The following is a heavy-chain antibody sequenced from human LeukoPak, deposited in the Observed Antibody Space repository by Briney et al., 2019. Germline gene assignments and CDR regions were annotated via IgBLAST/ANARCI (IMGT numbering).Heavy chain of an antibody. CDR2: INHSGST. CDR3: ARERPMVRGVIIVPLKY. CDR1: GGSFSGYY. Sequence: SETLSLTCAVYGGSFSGYYWSWIRQPPGKGLEWIGEINHSGSTNYNPSLKSRVTISVDTSKNQFSLKLSSVTAADTAVYYCARERPMVRGVIIVPLKYWGQGTLVTVSS. J-gene: IGHJ4*02. D-gene: IGHD3-10*01. V-gene: IGHV4-34*01.